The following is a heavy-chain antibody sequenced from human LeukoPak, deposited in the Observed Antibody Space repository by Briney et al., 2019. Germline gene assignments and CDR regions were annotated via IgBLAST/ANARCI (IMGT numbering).Heavy chain of an antibody. J-gene: IGHJ4*02. CDR1: GFNFSNYW. CDR2: IKHDGSEK. V-gene: IGHV3-7*01. CDR3: ARALSHCLDY. D-gene: IGHD3-16*01. Sequence: GGSLRLSCVVSGFNFSNYWMNWFRQAPGKGLEWVANIKHDGSEKYYVDSVKGRFSISRDNAKKSLYLQMNSLRAEDTAVYYCARALSHCLDYWGQGTLVTVSS.